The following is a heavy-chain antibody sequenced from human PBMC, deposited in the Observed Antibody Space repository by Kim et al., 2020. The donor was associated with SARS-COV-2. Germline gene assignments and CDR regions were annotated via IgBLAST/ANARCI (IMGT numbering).Heavy chain of an antibody. V-gene: IGHV3-48*03. CDR3: ARRNHYIDF. J-gene: IGHJ4*02. Sequence: GGSLRLSCAASQFTFRNYEMNWLRLAPGRGLEWVSHIGTGGSPIYYTNSVKGRFIISRDDAKNSLYLQMNSLRAEDTAVYYCARRNHYIDFWGQGTLVTVSS. CDR2: IGTGGSPI. D-gene: IGHD2-2*02. CDR1: QFTFRNYE.